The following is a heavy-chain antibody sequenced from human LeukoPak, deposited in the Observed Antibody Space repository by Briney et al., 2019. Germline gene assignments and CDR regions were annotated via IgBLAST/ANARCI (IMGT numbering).Heavy chain of an antibody. J-gene: IGHJ4*02. V-gene: IGHV3-7*01. CDR3: ARHLSGITGYTYGRGIDY. Sequence: PGGSLRLSCAASGFTFSSYGMHWVRQAPGKGLEWVANIKQDGSEKYYVDSVKGRFTISRDNAKNSLYLQMNSLRAEDTAVYYCARHLSGITGYTYGRGIDYWGQGTPVTVSS. CDR1: GFTFSSYG. D-gene: IGHD5-18*01. CDR2: IKQDGSEK.